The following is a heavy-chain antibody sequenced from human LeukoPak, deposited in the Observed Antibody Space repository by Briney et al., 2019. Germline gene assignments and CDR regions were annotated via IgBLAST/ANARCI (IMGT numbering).Heavy chain of an antibody. V-gene: IGHV4-59*01. Sequence: SETLSLTCTVPGGSISSYYWSWIRQPPGKRLEWIGHIYYSGSTNYNPSLKSRVTISVDTSKNQFSLKLSSVTAADTAVYYCARERRYCSGGSCLPGYYFDYWGQGTLVTVSS. CDR2: IYYSGST. CDR1: GGSISSYY. D-gene: IGHD2-15*01. J-gene: IGHJ4*02. CDR3: ARERRYCSGGSCLPGYYFDY.